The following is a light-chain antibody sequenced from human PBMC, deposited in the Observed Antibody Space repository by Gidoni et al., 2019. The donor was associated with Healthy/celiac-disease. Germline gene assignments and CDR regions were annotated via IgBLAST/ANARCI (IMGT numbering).Light chain of an antibody. J-gene: IGKJ2*01. Sequence: ILLTQSPGTMSLSQGERATLSFRASQSVSSSHLAWYQQKPGQAPRLLIYGASSRATGIPDRFSGSGSGTDFTLTISRLEPEDFAVYYCQQYGSSYTFGQGTKLEIK. CDR3: QQYGSSYT. V-gene: IGKV3-20*01. CDR2: GAS. CDR1: QSVSSSH.